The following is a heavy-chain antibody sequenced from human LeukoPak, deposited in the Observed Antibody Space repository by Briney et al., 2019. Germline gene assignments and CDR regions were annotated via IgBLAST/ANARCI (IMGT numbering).Heavy chain of an antibody. CDR1: GGSISSGGHY. J-gene: IGHJ4*02. D-gene: IGHD5/OR15-5a*01. CDR3: ARGSLRLFGY. V-gene: IGHV4-31*03. CDR2: IYYSGSA. Sequence: SETLSLTCTVSGGSISSGGHYWSWIRQHPAKGLECIGYIYYSGSAYYNPSLESRVTISIDTSKNQFSLKLTSVTAADTAVYCCARGSLRLFGYWGQGTLVTVSS.